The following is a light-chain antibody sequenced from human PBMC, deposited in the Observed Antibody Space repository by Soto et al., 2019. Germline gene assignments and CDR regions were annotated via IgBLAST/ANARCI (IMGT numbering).Light chain of an antibody. CDR2: GAS. V-gene: IGKV3-20*01. CDR1: QSVSSSY. CDR3: QQYGSSRWT. Sequence: EIVLTQSPGTLSLSPGERATLSCRASQSVSSSYLAWYQQKPGQAPRLLIYGASSRATGIPDRFSGSGSGTDFTLTISILEPEDFAVNYCQQYGSSRWTFGQGTKVEIK. J-gene: IGKJ1*01.